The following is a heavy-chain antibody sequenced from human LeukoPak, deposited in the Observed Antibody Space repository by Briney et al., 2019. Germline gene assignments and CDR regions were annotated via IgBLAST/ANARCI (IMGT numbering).Heavy chain of an antibody. CDR1: GFTFSSYA. V-gene: IGHV3-23*01. Sequence: GGSLRLSCAASGFTFSSYAMSWVRQAPGKGLEWVSAISGSGDSTYYADSVKGRFTISRDNSKNTLYLQMNSLRAEDTAVYYCAKDSSLGCCTNGVCYWDPYYFDYWGHGTLVTVYS. CDR3: AKDSSLGCCTNGVCYWDPYYFDY. CDR2: ISGSGDST. D-gene: IGHD2-8*01. J-gene: IGHJ4*01.